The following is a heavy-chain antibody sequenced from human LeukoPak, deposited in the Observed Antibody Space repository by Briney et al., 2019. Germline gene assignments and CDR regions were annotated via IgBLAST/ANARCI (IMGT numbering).Heavy chain of an antibody. D-gene: IGHD3-9*01. CDR1: GFTFNTFK. CDR2: ITSGGDYI. CDR3: ARGHYDVLAASYKWTPDY. Sequence: GGSLRLSCAASGFTFNTFKMNWVRQAPGKGLEGVSSITSGGDYIYYADSVKGRFTTSRDNAKNSLSLQLNSLRVEDTAVYYCARGHYDVLAASYKWTPDYWGQGTLVTVSS. J-gene: IGHJ4*02. V-gene: IGHV3-21*01.